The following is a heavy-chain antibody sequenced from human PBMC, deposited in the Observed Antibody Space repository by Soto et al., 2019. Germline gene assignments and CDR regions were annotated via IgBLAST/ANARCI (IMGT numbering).Heavy chain of an antibody. CDR3: ARDHHSSRPYYFDY. D-gene: IGHD6-19*01. Sequence: AASVKVYCKASGYTFTAYSMHGVRQAPGQSLEWMGWINAGDGSTKYSPKFQARVTITRDTSASTVYLELTSLTSEDRAVYFCARDHHSSRPYYFDYWGPGNQVTVSS. V-gene: IGHV1-3*01. CDR1: GYTFTAYS. CDR2: INAGDGST. J-gene: IGHJ4*02.